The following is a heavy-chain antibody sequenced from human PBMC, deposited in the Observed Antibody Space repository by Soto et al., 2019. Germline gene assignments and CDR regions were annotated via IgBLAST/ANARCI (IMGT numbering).Heavy chain of an antibody. CDR3: ARGRKARGSSSLDY. J-gene: IGHJ4*02. Sequence: QVQLQQWGAGLLKPSETLSLTCAVYGGSFSGYYWSWIRQPPGKGLEWIGEINHSGSTNYNPSLKSRVTISVDTSKNQFSLKLSSVTAADTAVYYCARGRKARGSSSLDYWGQGTLVTVSS. V-gene: IGHV4-34*01. D-gene: IGHD5-12*01. CDR1: GGSFSGYY. CDR2: INHSGST.